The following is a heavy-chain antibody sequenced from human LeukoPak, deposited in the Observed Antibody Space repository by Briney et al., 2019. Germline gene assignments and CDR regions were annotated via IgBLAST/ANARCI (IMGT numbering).Heavy chain of an antibody. J-gene: IGHJ4*02. Sequence: QAGGSLRLSCAASGFTFSSYWMHWVRQAPGKGLVWVSRINSDGSTTNYADSVKGRFTISRDNTKNTLYLQMNSLRAEDTAMYYCATSRTFDYWGQGTLVTVSS. CDR1: GFTFSSYW. D-gene: IGHD1-1*01. CDR2: INSDGSTT. V-gene: IGHV3-74*01. CDR3: ATSRTFDY.